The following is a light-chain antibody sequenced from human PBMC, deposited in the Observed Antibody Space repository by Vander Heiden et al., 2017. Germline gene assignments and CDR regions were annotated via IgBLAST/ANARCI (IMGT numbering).Light chain of an antibody. J-gene: IGKJ4*01. V-gene: IGKV3-11*02. CDR3: LQRGNWPAT. CDR1: QSISGY. CDR2: DAS. Sequence: SGLTQSPASLYLSPGERATLTCRASQSISGYLAWYQQKPGKAPRRLIYDASNWDTGVPARFSGSGSERDFTLTISSLEPEDFAIYYCLQRGNWPATFGGGTMVEIK.